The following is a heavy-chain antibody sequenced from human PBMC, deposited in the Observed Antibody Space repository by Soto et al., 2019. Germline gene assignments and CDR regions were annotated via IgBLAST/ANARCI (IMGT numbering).Heavy chain of an antibody. D-gene: IGHD3-16*01. Sequence: QVQLVQSGAEVKKPGSSVKVSCKASGGTFSSYAISWVRQAPGQGLEWMGGIIPIFGTANYAQKFQGRVTITADESTSTAYMELSSLRSEDTAVYYCARGPEYYDYVWGSFSDYCGQGTLVTVSS. V-gene: IGHV1-69*12. CDR3: ARGPEYYDYVWGSFSDY. CDR1: GGTFSSYA. CDR2: IIPIFGTA. J-gene: IGHJ4*02.